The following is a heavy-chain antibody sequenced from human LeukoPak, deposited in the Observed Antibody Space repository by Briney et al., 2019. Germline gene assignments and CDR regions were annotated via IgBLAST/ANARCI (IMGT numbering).Heavy chain of an antibody. J-gene: IGHJ5*02. CDR1: GGSFIGYY. CDR3: ARRIVVVTTDNWFDP. CDR2: INHSGST. Sequence: SETLSLTCAVYGGSFIGYYWSWIRQPPGKGLEWIGEINHSGSTNYNPSLKSRVTISVDTSKNQFSLKLSSVTAADTAVYYCARRIVVVTTDNWFDPWGQGTRLTLSS. D-gene: IGHD3-22*01. V-gene: IGHV4-34*01.